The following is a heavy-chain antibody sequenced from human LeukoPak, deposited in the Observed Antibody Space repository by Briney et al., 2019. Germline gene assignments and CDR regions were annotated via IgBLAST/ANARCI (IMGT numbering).Heavy chain of an antibody. D-gene: IGHD1-7*01. V-gene: IGHV4-61*02. CDR3: ARDRGMWVTGTTNWFDP. Sequence: PSQTLSLTCTVSGGSISSGSYYWSWIRQPAGKGLEWIGRIYTSGSTNYNPSLKSRVTMSVDTSKNQFSLKLSSVTAADTAVCYCARDRGMWVTGTTNWFDPWGQGTLVTVSS. J-gene: IGHJ5*02. CDR2: IYTSGST. CDR1: GGSISSGSYY.